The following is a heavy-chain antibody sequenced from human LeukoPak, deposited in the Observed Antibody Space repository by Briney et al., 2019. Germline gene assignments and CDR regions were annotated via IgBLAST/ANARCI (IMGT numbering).Heavy chain of an antibody. V-gene: IGHV1-69*02. CDR1: GGTFSSYT. Sequence: SVKVSCKASGGTFSSYTISWVRQAPGQGLEWMGRIIPILGIANYAQKFQGRVTITADKSTSTVYMELSSLRSEDTAVYYCASQYSSSSRVYFDYWGQGTLVTVSS. J-gene: IGHJ4*02. CDR2: IIPILGIA. CDR3: ASQYSSSSRVYFDY. D-gene: IGHD6-6*01.